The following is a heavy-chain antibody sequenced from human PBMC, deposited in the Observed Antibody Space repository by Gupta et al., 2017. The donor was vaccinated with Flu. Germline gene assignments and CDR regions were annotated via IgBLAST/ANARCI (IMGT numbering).Heavy chain of an antibody. Sequence: QVQLVESGGGVVQPGRSLRLSCAASGLTFSSYGMHWVRQAPGKGLEWVAVISYDGSNKYYADSVKGRFTISRDNSKNTLYLQMNSLRAEDTAVYYCAKDSRGYSSGWFEELDYWGQGTLVTVSS. D-gene: IGHD6-19*01. CDR3: AKDSRGYSSGWFEELDY. J-gene: IGHJ4*02. CDR1: GLTFSSYG. V-gene: IGHV3-30*18. CDR2: ISYDGSNK.